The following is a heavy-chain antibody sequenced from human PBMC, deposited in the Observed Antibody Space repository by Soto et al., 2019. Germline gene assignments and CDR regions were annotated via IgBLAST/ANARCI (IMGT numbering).Heavy chain of an antibody. CDR2: ISSSSSVI. Sequence: EVQLVESGGGLVQPGGSLRLSCATSGFILSDCAMNWVRQAPGKGLEWVSYISSSSSVIDYADSVKGRFTVSRDNARNSQYLQMNSLRAEDTAVYYCARDLSWGSNWYYYMDVWGKGTTVTVSS. V-gene: IGHV3-48*01. J-gene: IGHJ6*03. CDR1: GFILSDCA. CDR3: ARDLSWGSNWYYYMDV. D-gene: IGHD7-27*01.